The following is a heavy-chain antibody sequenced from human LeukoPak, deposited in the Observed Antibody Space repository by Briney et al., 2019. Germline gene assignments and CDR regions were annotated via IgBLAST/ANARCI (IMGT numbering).Heavy chain of an antibody. D-gene: IGHD5-18*01. CDR3: ARQGGYSYGPTGASYWYFDL. CDR2: IYYSGST. V-gene: IGHV4-39*01. Sequence: SETLSLTCTVSGGSISSSSYYWGWIRQPPGKGLEWIGSIYYSGSTYYNPSLKSRVTISVDTSKNQFSLKLSSVTAADTAVYYCARQGGYSYGPTGASYWYFDLWGRGTLVTVSS. J-gene: IGHJ2*01. CDR1: GGSISSSSYY.